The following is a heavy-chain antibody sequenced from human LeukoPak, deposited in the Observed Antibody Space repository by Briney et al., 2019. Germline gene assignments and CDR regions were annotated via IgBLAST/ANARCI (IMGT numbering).Heavy chain of an antibody. V-gene: IGHV1-46*01. D-gene: IGHD3-3*01. CDR1: GYTFTSYY. CDR2: INPSGGST. CDR3: ARARGRFGDFDY. J-gene: IGHJ4*02. Sequence: GASVKVSCKASGYTFTSYYVHWVRQAPGQGLEWMGIINPSGGSTSYAQKFQGRVTMTRDTSTSTVYMELSSLRSEDTAVYYCARARGRFGDFDYWGQGTLVTVSS.